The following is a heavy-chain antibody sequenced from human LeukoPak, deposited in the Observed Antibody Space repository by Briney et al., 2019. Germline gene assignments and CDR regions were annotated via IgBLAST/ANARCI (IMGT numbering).Heavy chain of an antibody. CDR3: ARWRSVITPIYYFDY. Sequence: PSETLSLTCAVYGGSFSGYYWSWIRQPPGKGLEWIGEINHSGSTNYNPSLKSRVTISVDTSKNQFSLKLSSVTAADTAEYYCARWRSVITPIYYFDYWGQGTLVTVSS. CDR2: INHSGST. D-gene: IGHD3-16*01. J-gene: IGHJ4*02. CDR1: GGSFSGYY. V-gene: IGHV4-34*01.